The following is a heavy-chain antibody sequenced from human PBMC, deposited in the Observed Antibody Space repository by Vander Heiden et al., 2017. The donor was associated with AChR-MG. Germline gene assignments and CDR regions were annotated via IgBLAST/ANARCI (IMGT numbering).Heavy chain of an antibody. V-gene: IGHV1-69*01. CDR1: GGTFSSYA. D-gene: IGHD3-9*01. Sequence: QVQLVQSGAEVKKPGSSVKVSCKASGGTFSSYAISWVRQAPGQGLEWRGGIIPIFGTAKYAQKCQGRVTITADESTSIAYMELSRLRSEDTAVYYCARGSRERATIFVIKGWGQGTLVTVSS. CDR3: ARGSRERATIFVIKG. CDR2: IIPIFGTA. J-gene: IGHJ4*02.